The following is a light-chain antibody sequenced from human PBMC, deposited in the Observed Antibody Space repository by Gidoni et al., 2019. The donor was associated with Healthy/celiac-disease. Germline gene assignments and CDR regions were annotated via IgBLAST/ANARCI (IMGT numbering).Light chain of an antibody. V-gene: IGLV3-19*01. CDR3: NSRDSSGNHLVV. CDR2: GKN. J-gene: IGLJ2*01. CDR1: SLRRYY. Sequence: SSELPQALAVSVALGPTVRITCQGDSLRRYYASWYQQKPGQAPVLVIYGKNNRPSGIPDRFSGSSSGNTASLTITGAQAEDEADYYCNSRDSSGNHLVVFGGGTKLTVL.